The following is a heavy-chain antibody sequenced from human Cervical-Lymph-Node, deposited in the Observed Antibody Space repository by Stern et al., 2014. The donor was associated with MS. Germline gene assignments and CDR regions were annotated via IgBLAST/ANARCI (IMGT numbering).Heavy chain of an antibody. CDR1: GYTFTDYY. D-gene: IGHD4-17*01. CDR2: INPTDGRT. CDR3: ARVVDGDDDYYYAMDV. Sequence: QVQLVQSGAEVKKPGASVKGSCKASGYTFTDYYMHWVRQAPGQGLVWMGIINPTDGRTRYAQKFQDRVTGTRDKSTSTVYVELNSLRFEDTAVYYCARVVDGDDDYYYAMDVWGQGTTVTVSS. V-gene: IGHV1-46*01. J-gene: IGHJ6*02.